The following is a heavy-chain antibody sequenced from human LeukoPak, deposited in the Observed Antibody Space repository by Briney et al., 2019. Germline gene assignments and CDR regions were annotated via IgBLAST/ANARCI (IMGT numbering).Heavy chain of an antibody. D-gene: IGHD6-19*01. CDR2: IIPIVGTA. CDR3: ARDHWGWETGYSSGPQGYYYYYYMDV. CDR1: GGTFSSYA. V-gene: IGHV1-69*13. Sequence: GASVKVSCKASGGTFSSYAISWVRQAPGQGLEWMGGIIPIVGTANYAQKLQSRLTIPADESTSTAYMELSSLRSEDTAVYYCARDHWGWETGYSSGPQGYYYYYYMDVWGKGTTVTVSS. J-gene: IGHJ6*03.